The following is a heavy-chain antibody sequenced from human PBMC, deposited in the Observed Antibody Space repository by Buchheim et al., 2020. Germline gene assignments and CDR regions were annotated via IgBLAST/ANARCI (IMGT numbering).Heavy chain of an antibody. J-gene: IGHJ4*02. V-gene: IGHV3-21*01. D-gene: IGHD4-17*01. Sequence: EVQLVESGGGLVRPGGSLRLSRAASGFTFSSYSMNWVRQAPGKGLEWVSSISSSSSYIYYADSVKGRFTISRDNAKNSLYLQMNSLRAEDTAVYYCARDTGLGGDYPPGYWGQGTL. CDR2: ISSSSSYI. CDR1: GFTFSSYS. CDR3: ARDTGLGGDYPPGY.